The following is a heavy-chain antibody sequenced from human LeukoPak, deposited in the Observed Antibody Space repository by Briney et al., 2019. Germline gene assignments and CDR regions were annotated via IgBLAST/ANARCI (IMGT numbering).Heavy chain of an antibody. CDR2: ISYDGSNK. Sequence: GGSLRLSCAASGFTFSSYGMHWVRQAPGKGLEWVAVISYDGSNKYYADSVKGRFTVSRDNSKNTLFLQMNSLRAEDTAVYYCARVFGLSGDYFDYWGQGTLVTVSS. V-gene: IGHV3-30*03. D-gene: IGHD3-10*02. J-gene: IGHJ4*02. CDR3: ARVFGLSGDYFDY. CDR1: GFTFSSYG.